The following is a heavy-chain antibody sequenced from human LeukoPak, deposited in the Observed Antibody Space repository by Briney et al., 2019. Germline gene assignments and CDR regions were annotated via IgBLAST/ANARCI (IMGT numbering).Heavy chain of an antibody. J-gene: IGHJ4*02. CDR2: IYHSGST. CDR3: ARRSEFDNTHYHYFDY. CDR1: GGSIDSRSYY. V-gene: IGHV4-39*01. D-gene: IGHD2-15*01. Sequence: KPSETLSLTCTVSGGSIDSRSYYWDWIRQAPGKGLEWIGTIYHSGSTEYNPSLKSRVAIFVDTSKNQFSLILHSVAAADTAVYHCARRSEFDNTHYHYFDYWGQGALVTVSS.